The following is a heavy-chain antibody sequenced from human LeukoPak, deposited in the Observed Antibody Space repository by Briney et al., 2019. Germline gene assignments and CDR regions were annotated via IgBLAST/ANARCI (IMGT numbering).Heavy chain of an antibody. V-gene: IGHV3-30*04. CDR1: GFTFSSYA. Sequence: GGSLRLSCAASGFTFSSYAMHWVRQAPGKGLEWVAVISYDGSNKYYADSVKGRFTISRDNSKNTLYLQMNSLRAEDTAVYYCARGGYSYGYDYCYYMDVWGKGTTVTVSS. D-gene: IGHD5-18*01. CDR3: ARGGYSYGYDYCYYMDV. CDR2: ISYDGSNK. J-gene: IGHJ6*03.